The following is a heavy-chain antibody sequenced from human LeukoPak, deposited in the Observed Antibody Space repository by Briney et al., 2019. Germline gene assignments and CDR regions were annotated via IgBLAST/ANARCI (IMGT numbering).Heavy chain of an antibody. V-gene: IGHV1-8*03. J-gene: IGHJ6*03. CDR2: MNPNSGNT. CDR1: GYTFTSYD. CDR3: ARGIHDYYYYYYMDV. Sequence: GASVKVSCKASGYTFTSYDINWVRQATGQGLEWMGWMNPNSGNTGYAQKFQGRVTITRNTPISTAYMELSSLRSEDTAVYYCARGIHDYYYYYYMDVWGKGTTVTVSS.